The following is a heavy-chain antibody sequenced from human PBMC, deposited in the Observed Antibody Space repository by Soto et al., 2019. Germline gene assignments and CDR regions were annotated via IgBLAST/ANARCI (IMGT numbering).Heavy chain of an antibody. J-gene: IGHJ4*02. D-gene: IGHD4-17*01. Sequence: QLLESGGGLVQPGGSLRLSCEASGSSFSSYALSWVRQAPGKGLEWVSTFSAGGRAYYADSVKGRFTIAKDTSKNTLRLQARSLRAEDTAVYYCAKESMPQHYGDTLFDYWGQGTRVTVSS. CDR1: GSSFSSYA. V-gene: IGHV3-23*01. CDR2: FSAGGRA. CDR3: AKESMPQHYGDTLFDY.